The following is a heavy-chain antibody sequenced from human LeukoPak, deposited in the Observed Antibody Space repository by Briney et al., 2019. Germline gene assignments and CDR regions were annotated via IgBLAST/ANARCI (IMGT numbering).Heavy chain of an antibody. D-gene: IGHD7-27*01. CDR3: TRESITGDRDFDY. J-gene: IGHJ4*02. CDR1: GFTFSSYS. CDR2: ICSRSNTI. V-gene: IGHV3-48*01. Sequence: PGGSLRLSCAASGFTFSSYSMNWLRQAPGKGLEWVSYICSRSNTIYYADSVKGRFTVSRDNAKNSLYLQMNSLRADDTALYYCTRESITGDRDFDYWGPGTLVTVSS.